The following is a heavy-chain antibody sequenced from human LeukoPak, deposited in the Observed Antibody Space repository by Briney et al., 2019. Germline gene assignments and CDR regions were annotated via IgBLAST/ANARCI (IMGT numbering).Heavy chain of an antibody. CDR2: IIPIFGTA. V-gene: IGHV1-69*13. CDR1: GGTFSSYA. CDR3: ARDGRAYYDFWSGYYTKRYSWFDP. J-gene: IGHJ5*02. D-gene: IGHD3-3*01. Sequence: SVKVSCKASGGTFSSYAISWVRQAPGQGLEWMGGIIPIFGTANYAQKFQGRVTITADESTSTAYMELSSLRSEDTAVYYCARDGRAYYDFWSGYYTKRYSWFDPWGQGTLVTVSS.